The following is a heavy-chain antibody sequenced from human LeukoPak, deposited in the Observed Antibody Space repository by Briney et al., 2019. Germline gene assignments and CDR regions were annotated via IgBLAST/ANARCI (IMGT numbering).Heavy chain of an antibody. D-gene: IGHD2-2*01. V-gene: IGHV1-69*05. J-gene: IGHJ5*02. CDR2: IIPIFGTA. CDR3: ARDIVEVTAALFWFDL. CDR1: GGTFSSYA. Sequence: SVKVSCKASGGTFSSYAISWVRQAPGQGLEWMGRIIPIFGTANYAQKFQGRVTITTDESTSTAYMELSSLRSEDTAVYYCARDIVEVTAALFWFDLWGQGTLVTVSS.